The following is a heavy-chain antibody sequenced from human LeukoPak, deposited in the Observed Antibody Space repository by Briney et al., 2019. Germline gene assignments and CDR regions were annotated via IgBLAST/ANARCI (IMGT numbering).Heavy chain of an antibody. CDR1: GFPFSSYW. CDR3: ASDSPYYGMDV. J-gene: IGHJ6*02. Sequence: TGGSLRLFCAASGFPFSSYWMHWVRQVPGKGLLWVSRINSDGSATIYADSVRGRFTISRDNAKNTLYLQMSGLRVEDAAVYHCASDSPYYGMDVWGQGTTVTVSS. CDR2: INSDGSAT. V-gene: IGHV3-74*01.